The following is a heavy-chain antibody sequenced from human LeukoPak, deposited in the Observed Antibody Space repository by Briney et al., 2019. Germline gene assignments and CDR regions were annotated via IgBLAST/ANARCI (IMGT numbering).Heavy chain of an antibody. V-gene: IGHV3-11*04. CDR2: IDPSGDTI. CDR1: GFTFSDYY. CDR3: AISRGLSTTWPYFFDY. J-gene: IGHJ4*02. Sequence: GGSPRLSCVASGFTFSDYYMSWIRQSPEKGLERVSYIDPSGDTIYYADSVKGRFTISRDNAKNSLYLRMNALRAEDTAVYYCAISRGLSTTWPYFFDYWGQGTLVTVSS. D-gene: IGHD6-13*01.